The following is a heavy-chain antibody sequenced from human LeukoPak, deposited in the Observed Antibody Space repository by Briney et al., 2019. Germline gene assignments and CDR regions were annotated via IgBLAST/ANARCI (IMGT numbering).Heavy chain of an antibody. CDR1: RFTFSSYW. CDR2: IKPDGSET. V-gene: IGHV3-7*01. Sequence: GGSLRLSCTASRFTFSSYWMTWVRQVPGKGLEWVANIKPDGSETYYVDSVKGRFTISRDNGKNSLYLQMSSLRAEDTAVYYCVRYKEHSCTDSRCSREDYWGQGTLVTVSS. J-gene: IGHJ4*02. D-gene: IGHD3-22*01. CDR3: VRYKEHSCTDSRCSREDY.